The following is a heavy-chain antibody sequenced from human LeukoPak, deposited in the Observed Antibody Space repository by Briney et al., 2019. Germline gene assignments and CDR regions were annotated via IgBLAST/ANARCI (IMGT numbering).Heavy chain of an antibody. CDR3: AKEWLQHTKRTDH. V-gene: IGHV3-23*01. J-gene: IGHJ4*02. CDR2: IGDRGDIT. CDR1: GFTLTRHA. D-gene: IGHD5-12*01. Sequence: GGSLRLSCAATGFTLTRHAMSWVRQAPGKGLEWVSVIGDRGDITYYADSVKGRFTISRDTSTNTVFLQMNSLGLDDTAVYYCAKEWLQHTKRTDHWGQGTLVTVSS.